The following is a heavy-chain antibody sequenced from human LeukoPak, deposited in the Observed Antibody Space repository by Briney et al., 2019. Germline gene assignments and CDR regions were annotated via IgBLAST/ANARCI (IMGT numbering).Heavy chain of an antibody. V-gene: IGHV4-34*01. D-gene: IGHD3-3*01. CDR3: AVGATLRFLEWLLLGDAFDI. CDR2: INHSGST. J-gene: IGHJ3*02. CDR1: GGSFSGYY. Sequence: SETLSLTCAVYGGSFSGYYWSWIRQPPGKGLEWIGEINHSGSTNYNPSLKSRVTISVDTSKNQFSLKLSSVTAADTAVYYCAVGATLRFLEWLLLGDAFDIWGQGTMVTVSS.